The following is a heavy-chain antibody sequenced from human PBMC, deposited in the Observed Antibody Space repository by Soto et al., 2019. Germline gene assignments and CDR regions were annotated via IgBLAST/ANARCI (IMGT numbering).Heavy chain of an antibody. J-gene: IGHJ4*02. V-gene: IGHV3-64*01. D-gene: IGHD2-15*01. Sequence: EVQLVESGGGLVQPGGSLRLSCAASGFTFSSYAMHWVRQAPGKGLEYVSAISSNGGSTYYANSVKGRFTISRDNSQNTLYLQMGSLRAEDMAVYYCARGGSHFDYWGQGTLVTVSS. CDR1: GFTFSSYA. CDR2: ISSNGGST. CDR3: ARGGSHFDY.